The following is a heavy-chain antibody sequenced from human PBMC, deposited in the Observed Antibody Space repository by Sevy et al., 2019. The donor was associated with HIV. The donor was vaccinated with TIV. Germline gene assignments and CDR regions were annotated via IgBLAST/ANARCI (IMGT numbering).Heavy chain of an antibody. D-gene: IGHD5-18*01. CDR2: ISSSSRTI. CDR3: ARDVDTPFVRSFDS. V-gene: IGHV3-48*02. Sequence: GGSLRLSCVVSGLTFSSDSMNWVRQAPGKGLEWLAYISSSSRTIYYADSVDGRFSIPRDNDKKSGFLQMNNLRDEDSATYYCARDVDTPFVRSFDSWGQGTLVTVSS. CDR1: GLTFSSDS. J-gene: IGHJ4*02.